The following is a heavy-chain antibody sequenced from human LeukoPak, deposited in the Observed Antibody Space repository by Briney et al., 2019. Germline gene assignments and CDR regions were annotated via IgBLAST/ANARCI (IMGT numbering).Heavy chain of an antibody. CDR3: ARTGYCSGGSCYNDYGDPSYDAFDI. CDR1: GFTFSSYS. V-gene: IGHV3-21*01. CDR2: ISSSSSHI. Sequence: GGSLRLSCAASGFTFSSYSMNWVRQAPGKGLEWVSSISSSSSHIYYADSVKGRFTISRDNAKNSLYLQMNSLRAEDTAVYYCARTGYCSGGSCYNDYGDPSYDAFDIWGQGTMVTVSS. J-gene: IGHJ3*02. D-gene: IGHD2-15*01.